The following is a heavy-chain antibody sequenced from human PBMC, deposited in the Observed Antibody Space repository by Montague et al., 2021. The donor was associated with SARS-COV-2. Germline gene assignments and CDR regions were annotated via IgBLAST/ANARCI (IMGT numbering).Heavy chain of an antibody. J-gene: IGHJ4*02. CDR3: AGDCPSGGDGYRDY. CDR2: IWYDGSNK. CDR1: GFTFSNYG. Sequence: SLRLSCAASGFTFSNYGMHWVRQAPGKGLEWVAVIWYDGSNKYYADSVKGRFTISRDNSKNTLYLQMNSLRAEDTAVYYCAGDCPSGGDGYRDYWGQGTLVTVSS. V-gene: IGHV3-33*01. D-gene: IGHD2-21*02.